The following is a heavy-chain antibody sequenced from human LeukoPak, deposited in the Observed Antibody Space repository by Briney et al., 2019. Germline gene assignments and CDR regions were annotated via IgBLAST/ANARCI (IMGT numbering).Heavy chain of an antibody. CDR3: AKDMDSSSWAHFDY. J-gene: IGHJ4*02. CDR2: IYSGGST. D-gene: IGHD6-13*01. V-gene: IGHV3-53*01. Sequence: GGSLRLSCAASGFTVSSNYMSWVRQAPGKGLEWVSVIYSGGSTYYADSVKGRFTISRDNSKNTLYLQMNSLRAEDTAVYYCAKDMDSSSWAHFDYWGQGTLATVSS. CDR1: GFTVSSNY.